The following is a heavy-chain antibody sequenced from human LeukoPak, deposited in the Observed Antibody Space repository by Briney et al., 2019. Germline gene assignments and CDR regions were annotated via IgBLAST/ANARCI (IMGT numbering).Heavy chain of an antibody. J-gene: IGHJ4*02. CDR2: IRQDASET. D-gene: IGHD2-2*01. V-gene: IGHV3-7*01. CDR3: AGGCGRASCPYFFDY. Sequence: GGSLRLSCAASEFTFSTYWMSWVRQAPGKGLEWVATIRQDASETHYVDSVKGRFTISRDNAKNSLYLQLNSLRVEDTAVYYCAGGCGRASCPYFFDYWGQGSLVTVSS. CDR1: EFTFSTYW.